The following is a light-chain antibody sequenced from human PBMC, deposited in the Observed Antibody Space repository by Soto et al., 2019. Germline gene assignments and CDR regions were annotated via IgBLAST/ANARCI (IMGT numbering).Light chain of an antibody. CDR2: DVN. Sequence: QSVLTQPASVSGSPGQSITISCTGTSSDVGGYNYVSWYQQHPGKAPKLMIYDVNNRPSGVSNRFSGSKSGNTASLTISGLRAEDEADYYCSSFTRSSIRVFGTGTKVTVL. CDR3: SSFTRSSIRV. J-gene: IGLJ1*01. V-gene: IGLV2-14*01. CDR1: SSDVGGYNY.